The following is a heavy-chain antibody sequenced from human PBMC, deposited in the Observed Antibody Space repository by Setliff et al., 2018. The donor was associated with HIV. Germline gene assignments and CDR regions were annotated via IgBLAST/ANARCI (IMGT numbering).Heavy chain of an antibody. CDR2: IYFSESP. V-gene: IGHV4-39*07. CDR3: ARETYYYDSSGYNYYYYMDV. D-gene: IGHD3-22*01. J-gene: IGHJ6*03. CDR1: GDSISNPNYY. Sequence: SETLSLTCSVSGDSISNPNYYWGWIRQPPGKGLAWLGSIYFSESPYYNPSLSSRVTISVDTSTNQFSLRLSSVTAADTAVYYCARETYYYDSSGYNYYYYMDVWGKGTTVTVSS.